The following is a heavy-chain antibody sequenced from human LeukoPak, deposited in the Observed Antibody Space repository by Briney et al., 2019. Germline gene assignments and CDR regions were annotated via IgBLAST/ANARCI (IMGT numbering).Heavy chain of an antibody. Sequence: SVKVSCKASGGTFSSYAISWVRQAPGQGLEWMGGIIPIFGTANYAQKFQGRVTITADESTSTAYMELSSLRSEDTAVYYCARDLGYQPLLYAHAFDIWGQGTKVTVSS. CDR3: ARDLGYQPLLYAHAFDI. D-gene: IGHD2-2*01. CDR1: GGTFSSYA. J-gene: IGHJ3*02. V-gene: IGHV1-69*01. CDR2: IIPIFGTA.